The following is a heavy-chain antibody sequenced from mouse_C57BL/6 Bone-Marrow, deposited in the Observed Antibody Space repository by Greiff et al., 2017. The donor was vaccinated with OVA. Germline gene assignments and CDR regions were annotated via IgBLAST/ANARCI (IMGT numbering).Heavy chain of an antibody. J-gene: IGHJ4*01. CDR3: ARGGMVTTSYYAMDY. D-gene: IGHD2-2*01. Sequence: EVQLVESGGGLVKPGGSLKLSCAASGFTFSDYGMHWVRQAPEKGLEWVAYISSGSSTIYYADTVKGRFTISRDNAKNTLFLQMTSLRSEDTAMYYCARGGMVTTSYYAMDYWGQGTSVTVSS. V-gene: IGHV5-17*01. CDR1: GFTFSDYG. CDR2: ISSGSSTI.